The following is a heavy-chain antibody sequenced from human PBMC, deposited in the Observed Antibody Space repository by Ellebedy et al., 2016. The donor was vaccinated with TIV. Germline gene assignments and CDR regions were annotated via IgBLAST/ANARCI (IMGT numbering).Heavy chain of an antibody. Sequence: PGGSLRLSCAASGFTVNTNYMSWVRQAPGKGLEWVSVMYSGGSAYYADSVEGRFTISRDTSKNTLHLQMNSLRGEDTAVYYCARVSGEILTAYFFFDFWGQGTLVTVSS. V-gene: IGHV3-66*01. J-gene: IGHJ4*02. CDR1: GFTVNTNY. CDR2: MYSGGSA. D-gene: IGHD3-9*01. CDR3: ARVSGEILTAYFFFDF.